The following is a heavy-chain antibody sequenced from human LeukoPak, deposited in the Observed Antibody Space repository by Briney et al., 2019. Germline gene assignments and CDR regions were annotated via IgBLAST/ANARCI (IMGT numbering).Heavy chain of an antibody. CDR1: GGSISSHY. CDR3: ARVFKYYYDSSSYQLDY. Sequence: SETLSLTCTVSGGSISSHYWSWIRQPPGKGLEWIGYIYYSGSTNYNPSLKSRDTISVDTSKNQFSLKLSSVTAADTAVYYCARVFKYYYDSSSYQLDYWGQGTLVTVSS. D-gene: IGHD3-22*01. CDR2: IYYSGST. V-gene: IGHV4-59*11. J-gene: IGHJ4*02.